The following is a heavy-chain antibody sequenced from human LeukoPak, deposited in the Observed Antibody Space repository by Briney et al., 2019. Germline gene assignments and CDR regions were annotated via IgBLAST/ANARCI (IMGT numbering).Heavy chain of an antibody. CDR3: AIVLPYFGY. D-gene: IGHD3-10*01. CDR2: ITTYNGDT. V-gene: IGHV1-18*01. CDR1: GGTFNNYA. J-gene: IGHJ4*02. Sequence: ASVKVSCKASGGTFNNYAISWVRQAPGQGLEWMGWITTYNGDTDYAQKLQGRVTMTADTSTSTAYMELRSLRSDDTAVYYCAIVLPYFGYWGQGTLLTVSS.